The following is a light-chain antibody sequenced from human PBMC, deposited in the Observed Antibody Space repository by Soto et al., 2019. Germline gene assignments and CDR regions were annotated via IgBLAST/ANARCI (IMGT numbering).Light chain of an antibody. CDR3: QQYNNCTLT. CDR2: GAS. V-gene: IGKV3-15*01. Sequence: EIVMTQSPATVSVSPGERATLSCRASQSVSGNLAWYQQKPGQPPRLLIYGASTRATGITARFSGSGSGTEFNLTISSLQSEDCAVYYCQQYNNCTLTCGGGTKVEIK. J-gene: IGKJ4*01. CDR1: QSVSGN.